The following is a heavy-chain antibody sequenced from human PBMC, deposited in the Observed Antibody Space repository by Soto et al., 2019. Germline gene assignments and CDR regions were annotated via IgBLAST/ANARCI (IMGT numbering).Heavy chain of an antibody. CDR2: TYYRSKWYH. CDR3: ARGIYDTSVGTAFDV. CDR1: GDSVSSDTVV. J-gene: IGHJ3*01. V-gene: IGHV6-1*01. D-gene: IGHD3-22*01. Sequence: SQTLSLTCAISGDSVSSDTVVWNWIRPSPSRGLEWLGRTYYRSKWYHEYAVFVQSRISINPDTSKNHFSLQLNPVTPEDTAVYYCARGIYDTSVGTAFDVWGQGTKVTVSS.